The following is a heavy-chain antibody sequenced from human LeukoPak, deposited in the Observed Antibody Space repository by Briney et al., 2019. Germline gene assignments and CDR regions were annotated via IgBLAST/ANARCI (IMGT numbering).Heavy chain of an antibody. CDR1: GYTFTSYY. J-gene: IGHJ4*02. CDR3: ARGGGVGSGSYTIQED. V-gene: IGHV1-46*01. D-gene: IGHD3-10*01. CDR2: INPTRDST. Sequence: ASVTVSCKASGYTFTSYYMHWVRQAPGQGLEWMGIINPTRDSTSYAQKFQGRVTMTRDTSTSTVYMELSSLRSEDTAVYYCARGGGVGSGSYTIQEDWGQGTLVTVSS.